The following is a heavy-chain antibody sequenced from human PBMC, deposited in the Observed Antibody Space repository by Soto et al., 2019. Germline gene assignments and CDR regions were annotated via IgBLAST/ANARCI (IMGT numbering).Heavy chain of an antibody. Sequence: PSVKVSCKASGGTFSSYAISWVRQAPGQGLEWMGWISAYNGNTNYAQKLQGRVTMTTDTSTSTAYMELRSLRSDDTAVYYCARLTYYHDSNGYYFDYSGQGTLVTVSS. CDR1: GGTFSSYA. CDR3: ARLTYYHDSNGYYFDY. V-gene: IGHV1-18*01. CDR2: ISAYNGNT. J-gene: IGHJ4*02. D-gene: IGHD3-22*01.